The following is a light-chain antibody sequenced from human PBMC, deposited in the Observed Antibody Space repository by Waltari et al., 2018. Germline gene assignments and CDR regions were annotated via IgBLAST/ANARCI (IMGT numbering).Light chain of an antibody. Sequence: EIVLTQSPGTLSLSPGERAILSCRASQSVSNYLAWYQQKPGQAPRLPIFESSKRATGTPGRFSGSGSGTDFTLTISSLEPEDFAVYYCQQRGDWPLTFGQGTKLEI. CDR3: QQRGDWPLT. CDR1: QSVSNY. V-gene: IGKV3-11*01. J-gene: IGKJ2*01. CDR2: ESS.